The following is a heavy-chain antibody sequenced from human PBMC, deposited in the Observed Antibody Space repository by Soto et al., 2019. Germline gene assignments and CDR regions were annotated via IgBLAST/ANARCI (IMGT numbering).Heavy chain of an antibody. CDR2: ISYDGSNK. D-gene: IGHD1-1*01. Sequence: QVQLVESGGGVVQPGRSLRLSCAASGFTFSSYAMHWVRQAPGKGLEWVAVISYDGSNKYYADSVKGRFTISRDNSKNTLYMQKNSLRAEDTAVYYCARDRLRYNWNDFPYYYYGMDDWGQGTTVTVSS. V-gene: IGHV3-30-3*01. CDR3: ARDRLRYNWNDFPYYYYGMDD. CDR1: GFTFSSYA. J-gene: IGHJ6*02.